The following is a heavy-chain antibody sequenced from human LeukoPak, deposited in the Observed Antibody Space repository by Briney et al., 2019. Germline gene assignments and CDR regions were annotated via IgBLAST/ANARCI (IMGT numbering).Heavy chain of an antibody. V-gene: IGHV3-53*01. CDR2: IYSGGNT. Sequence: GGSLRLSCAASGFTFSDNYMSWIRQAPGKGLEWVSFIYSGGNTYYADSVKGRFTISRDNSKNTFHLQMNSLRAEDTAVYYCARRAGDYSHPYDYWGQGTLVTVSS. J-gene: IGHJ4*02. CDR3: ARRAGDYSHPYDY. CDR1: GFTFSDNY. D-gene: IGHD3-22*01.